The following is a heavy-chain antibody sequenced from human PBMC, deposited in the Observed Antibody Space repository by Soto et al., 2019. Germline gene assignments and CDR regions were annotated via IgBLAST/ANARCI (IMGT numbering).Heavy chain of an antibody. V-gene: IGHV1-18*01. CDR1: GYTFTSYG. D-gene: IGHD3-16*02. J-gene: IGHJ4*02. Sequence: QVQLVQSGAEVKKPGASVKVSCKASGYTFTSYGISWVRQAPGPGLEWMGWISGYNGNTNYAQKVQGRVTMTADTSTSTAYMELRSLRYDDTAVYYCARDPDTCGGVIGMGYFDYWGQGTLVTVSA. CDR2: ISGYNGNT. CDR3: ARDPDTCGGVIGMGYFDY.